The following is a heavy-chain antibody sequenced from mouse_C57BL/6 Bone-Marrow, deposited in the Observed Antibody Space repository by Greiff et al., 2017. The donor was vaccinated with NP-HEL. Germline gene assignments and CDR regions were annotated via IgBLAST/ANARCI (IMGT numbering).Heavy chain of an antibody. CDR1: GFTFSSYA. D-gene: IGHD1-1*01. Sequence: EVMLVESGGGLVKPGGSLKLSCAASGFTFSSYAMSWVRQTPEKRLEWVATISDGGSYTYYPDNVKGRFTISRDNAKNNLYLQMSHLKSEDTAMYYCARGVATDWYFDVWGTGTTVTVSA. CDR2: ISDGGSYT. CDR3: ARGVATDWYFDV. J-gene: IGHJ1*03. V-gene: IGHV5-4*03.